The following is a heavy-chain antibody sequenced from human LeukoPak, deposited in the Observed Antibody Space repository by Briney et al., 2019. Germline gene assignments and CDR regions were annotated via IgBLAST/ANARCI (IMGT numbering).Heavy chain of an antibody. J-gene: IGHJ6*04. CDR3: ARQRFGELDV. CDR2: IYYSGST. D-gene: IGHD3-10*01. CDR1: GGSISSYY. Sequence: PSETLSLTCTVSGGSISSYYWSWIRQPPGKGLEWIGYIYYSGSTNYNPSLKSRVTISVDTSKNQFSLKLSSVTAADTAVYYCARQRFGELDVWGKGTTVTISS. V-gene: IGHV4-59*08.